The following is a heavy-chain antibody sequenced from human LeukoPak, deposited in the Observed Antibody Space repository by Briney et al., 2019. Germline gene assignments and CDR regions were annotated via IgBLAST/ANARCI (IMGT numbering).Heavy chain of an antibody. Sequence: PSETLSLTCIVSGGSISSSSYYWGWIRQPPGKGLEWIGSIYYSGSTYYNPSLKSRVTISVDTSKNQFSLKLSSVTAADTAVYYCARVDPIAAGPWYFDLWGRGTLVTVSS. V-gene: IGHV4-39*07. CDR1: GGSISSSSYY. J-gene: IGHJ2*01. CDR2: IYYSGST. D-gene: IGHD6-13*01. CDR3: ARVDPIAAGPWYFDL.